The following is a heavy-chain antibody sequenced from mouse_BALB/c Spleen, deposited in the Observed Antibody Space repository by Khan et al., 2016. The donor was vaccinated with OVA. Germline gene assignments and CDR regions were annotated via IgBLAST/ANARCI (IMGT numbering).Heavy chain of an antibody. CDR3: ARSYDDDGACFVY. J-gene: IGHJ3*01. Sequence: QLQLQQSGPELVKPGASVKMSCKASGYKFTDYVISWVKQRTGQGLEWIGDIYPGSGTTYYNERFEGKATLNADKSSNTAYMQFRSLTSEDSAVYFCARSYDDDGACFVYWGLVTLVTVSA. CDR2: IYPGSGTT. CDR1: GYKFTDYV. D-gene: IGHD2-3*01. V-gene: IGHV1-81*01.